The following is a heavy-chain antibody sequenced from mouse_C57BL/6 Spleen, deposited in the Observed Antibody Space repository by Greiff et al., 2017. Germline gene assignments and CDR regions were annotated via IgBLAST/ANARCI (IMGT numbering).Heavy chain of an antibody. Sequence: EVKVVESGGGLVQPGGSLSLSCAASGFTFTDYYMSWVRQPPGKALEWLGFIRNKANGYTTEYSASVKGRFTISRDNSQSILYLQMNALRTEDSGTYYCARLDGDWYFDVWGTGTTVTVSS. V-gene: IGHV7-3*01. CDR3: ARLDGDWYFDV. J-gene: IGHJ1*03. D-gene: IGHD1-1*01. CDR1: GFTFTDYY. CDR2: IRNKANGYTT.